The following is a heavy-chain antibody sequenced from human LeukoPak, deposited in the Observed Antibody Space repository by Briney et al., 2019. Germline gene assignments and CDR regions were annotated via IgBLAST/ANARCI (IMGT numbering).Heavy chain of an antibody. CDR2: ISYDGSNK. V-gene: IGHV3-30-3*01. J-gene: IGHJ4*02. CDR3: AGSRVVVTGFSNY. D-gene: IGHD2-21*02. CDR1: GFTFSSYA. Sequence: GSLRLSCAASGFTFSSYAMHWVRQAPGKGLEWVAVISYDGSNKYYADSVKGRFTISRDNSKNTLYLQMNSLRAEDTAVYYCAGSRVVVTGFSNYWGQGTLVTVSS.